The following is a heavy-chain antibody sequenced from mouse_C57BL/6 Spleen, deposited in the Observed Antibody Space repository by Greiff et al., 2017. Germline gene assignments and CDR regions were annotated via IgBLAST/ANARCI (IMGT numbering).Heavy chain of an antibody. CDR3: ARDWDGDAY. V-gene: IGHV7-3*01. CDR1: GFTFTDYY. Sequence: EVQGVESGGGLVQPGGSVSLSCAASGFTFTDYYMSWVRQPPGKALEWLGFIRNKANGYTTEYSASVKGRFTISRDNSHSILYLQMNALRAEDSATYYCARDWDGDAYWGQGTLVTVSA. J-gene: IGHJ3*01. CDR2: IRNKANGYTT. D-gene: IGHD4-1*01.